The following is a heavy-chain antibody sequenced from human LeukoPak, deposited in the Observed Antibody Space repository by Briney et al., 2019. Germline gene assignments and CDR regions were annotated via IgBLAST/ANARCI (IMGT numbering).Heavy chain of an antibody. V-gene: IGHV1-18*01. J-gene: IGHJ4*02. Sequence: ASVKVSCKASGYTFTSYGISWVRQAPGQGLEWMGWINAYNGNTNYAQKLQGRVTMTTDTSTSTAYMELRSLRSDDTAVYYCARDLELKTTFDYWGQGTLVTVSS. D-gene: IGHD1-7*01. CDR2: INAYNGNT. CDR1: GYTFTSYG. CDR3: ARDLELKTTFDY.